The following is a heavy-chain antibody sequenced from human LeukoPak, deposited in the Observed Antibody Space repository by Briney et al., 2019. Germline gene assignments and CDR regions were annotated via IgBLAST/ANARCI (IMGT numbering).Heavy chain of an antibody. V-gene: IGHV3-30*02. CDR3: ARDRDSSSWSSRRVGDYFDY. Sequence: GSLRLSCEASGFTFSRYGMHWVRQAPGKGLEWVAFIRYDGSNKYYGDSVRGRFTISRDNSKNTVYLQMNSLRGEDTAVYYCARDRDSSSWSSRRVGDYFDYWGQGTLVTVSS. CDR1: GFTFSRYG. J-gene: IGHJ4*02. D-gene: IGHD6-13*01. CDR2: IRYDGSNK.